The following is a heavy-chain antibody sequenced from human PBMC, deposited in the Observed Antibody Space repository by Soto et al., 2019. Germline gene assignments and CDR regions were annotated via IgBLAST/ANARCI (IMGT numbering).Heavy chain of an antibody. CDR1: GFTFSSYW. J-gene: IGHJ5*02. CDR3: AREHDFWSGYLVPWFDP. V-gene: IGHV3-74*01. D-gene: IGHD3-3*01. CDR2: INSDGSST. Sequence: GESLKISCAASGFTFSSYWMHWVRQAPGKGLVWVSRINSDGSSTSYADSVKGRFTISRDNAKNTLYLQMNSLRAEDTAVYYCAREHDFWSGYLVPWFDPWGQGTLVTVSS.